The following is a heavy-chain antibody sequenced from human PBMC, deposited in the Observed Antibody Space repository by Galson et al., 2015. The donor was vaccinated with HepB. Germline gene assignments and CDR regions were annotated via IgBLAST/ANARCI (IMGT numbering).Heavy chain of an antibody. V-gene: IGHV1-69*13. D-gene: IGHD6-19*01. J-gene: IGHJ3*02. CDR3: AKDKYSSGWPAGDAFDI. Sequence: SVKVSCKASGGTFSSYAISWVRQAPGQGLEWMGGIIPIVGTANYAQKFQGRVTITADESTSTAYMELSSLRSEDTAVYYCAKDKYSSGWPAGDAFDIWGQGTMVTVSS. CDR2: IIPIVGTA. CDR1: GGTFSSYA.